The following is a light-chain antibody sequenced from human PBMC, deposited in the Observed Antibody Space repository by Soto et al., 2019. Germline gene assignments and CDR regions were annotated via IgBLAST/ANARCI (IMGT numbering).Light chain of an antibody. CDR3: QQRRDWPLT. CDR2: DAS. CDR1: QSVGSQ. J-gene: IGKJ4*01. Sequence: EIVLTQSPATLSLSPRERATLSCRASQSVGSQLAWYQQKPGQAPRLLIYDASNRATGIPARFSGSGSGTDFTLTLSSLEPEDFALYYCQQRRDWPLTFGGGTQVEIK. V-gene: IGKV3-11*01.